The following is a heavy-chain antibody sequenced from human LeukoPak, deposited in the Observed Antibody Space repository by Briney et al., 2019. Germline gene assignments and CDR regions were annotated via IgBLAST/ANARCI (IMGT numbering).Heavy chain of an antibody. D-gene: IGHD2-2*01. Sequence: PGGSLRLSCAASGFTFSRYWMTWVRQAPGKGLEWLANIKKDGGEKYYVDSVKGRFTISRDNAKNSLYLQMNSLRAEDTAVYYCARDLGYCSTPSCPFDYWGQGTLVTVSS. CDR2: IKKDGGEK. CDR3: ARDLGYCSTPSCPFDY. J-gene: IGHJ4*02. V-gene: IGHV3-7*04. CDR1: GFTFSRYW.